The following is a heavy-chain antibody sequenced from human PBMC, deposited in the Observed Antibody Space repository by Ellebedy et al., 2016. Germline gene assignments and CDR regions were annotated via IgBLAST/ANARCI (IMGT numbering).Heavy chain of an antibody. D-gene: IGHD3-10*01. Sequence: SETLSLTXAVYGGSFSGYYWSWIRQPPGKGLEWIGEINHSGSTNYNPSLKSRVTISVDTSKNQFSLKLSSVTAADTAVYYCARGRRGYYGSGSYGVRYWGQGTLVTVSS. J-gene: IGHJ4*02. CDR1: GGSFSGYY. CDR2: INHSGST. V-gene: IGHV4-34*01. CDR3: ARGRRGYYGSGSYGVRY.